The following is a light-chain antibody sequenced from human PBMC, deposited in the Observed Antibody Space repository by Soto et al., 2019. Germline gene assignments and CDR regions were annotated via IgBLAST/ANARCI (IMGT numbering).Light chain of an antibody. Sequence: DIQMTQSPSTLSASVGDRVTITCRASQSISSWLAWYQQKPGKAPNLLVYDASSLESGVPSRFSGSGSGTEFTLTISSLQTDDFSTYYCQQYHSYWTFGQGTKVDIK. V-gene: IGKV1-5*01. CDR1: QSISSW. CDR2: DAS. CDR3: QQYHSYWT. J-gene: IGKJ1*01.